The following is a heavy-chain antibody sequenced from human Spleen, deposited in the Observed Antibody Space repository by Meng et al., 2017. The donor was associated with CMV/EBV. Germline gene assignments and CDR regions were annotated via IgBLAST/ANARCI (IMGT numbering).Heavy chain of an antibody. CDR3: ARDPGFGVAVGGDY. CDR2: IKQDGSEK. J-gene: IGHJ4*02. V-gene: IGHV3-7*01. Sequence: GESLKISCAASGFTFSSYWMSWVRQAPGKGLEWVANIKQDGSEKYYVDSVKGRFTISRDNAKNSLYLQMNSLRAEDTAVYYCARDPGFGVAVGGDYWGQGILVTVSS. D-gene: IGHD3-3*01. CDR1: GFTFSSYW.